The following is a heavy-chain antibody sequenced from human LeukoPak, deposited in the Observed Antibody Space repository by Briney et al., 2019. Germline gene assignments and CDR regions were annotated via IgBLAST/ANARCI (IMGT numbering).Heavy chain of an antibody. CDR2: IKQDGSEK. V-gene: IGHV3-7*01. D-gene: IGHD1-14*01. Sequence: PGGSLRLSCAASGFTFISYWVSWVRQAPGKGLEWVANIKQDGSEKYYVDSVKGRFTISRDNAKDSLYLQMNSLRAEDTAVHFCARVRRAKRQNRYYFYYYLDVWGKGTTVTVSS. CDR1: GFTFISYW. CDR3: ARVRRAKRQNRYYFYYYLDV. J-gene: IGHJ6*03.